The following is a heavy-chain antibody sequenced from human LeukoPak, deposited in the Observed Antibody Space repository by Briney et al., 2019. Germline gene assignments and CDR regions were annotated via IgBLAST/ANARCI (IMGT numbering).Heavy chain of an antibody. J-gene: IGHJ6*03. CDR1: GYTFTSYY. V-gene: IGHV1-46*01. CDR2: INPSGGST. Sequence: ASVKVSCKASGYTFTSYYMHWVRQAPGQGLEWMGIINPSGGSTSYAQKFQGRVTMTRDMSTSTVYMELSSLRSEVTAVYYCARGAFCGGSCYYYYYYMDVWGKGTTVTVSS. D-gene: IGHD2-15*01. CDR3: ARGAFCGGSCYYYYYYMDV.